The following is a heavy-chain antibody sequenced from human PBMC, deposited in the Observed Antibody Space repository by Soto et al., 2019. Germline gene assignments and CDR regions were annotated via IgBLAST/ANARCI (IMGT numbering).Heavy chain of an antibody. J-gene: IGHJ4*02. D-gene: IGHD5-18*01. V-gene: IGHV3-7*02. CDR2: MNQDGNQK. CDR3: VSFPPRIQLWSHFAY. CDR1: GFTFSDFW. Sequence: PGGSLRLSCAASGFTFSDFWMTWVRQAPGKGLEWVANMNQDGNQKNYVDSVKGRFTISRDNSKNTLYLQMSSLRAEDTAVYYCVSFPPRIQLWSHFAYWGQGTLVTVSS.